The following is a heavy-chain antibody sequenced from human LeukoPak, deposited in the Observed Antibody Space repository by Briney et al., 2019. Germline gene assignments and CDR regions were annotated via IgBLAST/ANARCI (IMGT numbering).Heavy chain of an antibody. CDR1: GFTFSDYY. J-gene: IGHJ4*02. Sequence: GGSLRLSCAASGFTFSDYYMSWIRQAPGKGLEWVSYISSSGSTIYYADSVKGRFTISRDNAKNSLYLQMNSLRAEDTAVYYCARVRYRLAETYIDYWGQGTLVTVSS. CDR3: ARVRYRLAETYIDY. CDR2: ISSSGSTI. D-gene: IGHD3-16*01. V-gene: IGHV3-11*04.